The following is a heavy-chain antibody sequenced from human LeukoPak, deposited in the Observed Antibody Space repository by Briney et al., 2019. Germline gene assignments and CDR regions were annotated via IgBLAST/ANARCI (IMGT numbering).Heavy chain of an antibody. Sequence: SVKVSCKASGGTFSSYAISWVRQAPGQGLEWMGGIIPIFGTANHAQKFQGRVTITTDESTSTAYMELSSLRSEDTAVYYCASSGLRPVAATPYYFAYWGQGTLVTVSS. J-gene: IGHJ4*02. CDR3: ASSGLRPVAATPYYFAY. CDR2: IIPIFGTA. V-gene: IGHV1-69*05. CDR1: GGTFSSYA. D-gene: IGHD2-15*01.